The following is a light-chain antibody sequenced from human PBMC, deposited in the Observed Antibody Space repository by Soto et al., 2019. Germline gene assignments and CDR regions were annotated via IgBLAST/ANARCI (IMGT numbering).Light chain of an antibody. Sequence: DIQMTQSPSSLSASVGDRVTITCQARQDISNYLNWYQQKPGKAPKLLIYDASNLETGVPSRFSGSGSGTDFTFTISSLQPEDIATYYCQQSANLHLTFGGGTKVEIK. V-gene: IGKV1-33*01. CDR3: QQSANLHLT. CDR1: QDISNY. J-gene: IGKJ4*01. CDR2: DAS.